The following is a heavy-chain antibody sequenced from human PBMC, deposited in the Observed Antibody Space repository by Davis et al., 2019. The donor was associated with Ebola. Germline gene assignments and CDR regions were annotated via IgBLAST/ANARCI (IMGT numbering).Heavy chain of an antibody. V-gene: IGHV6-1*01. J-gene: IGHJ6*04. CDR3: ARGWLRAGMDV. CDR1: GDSVFGKNGA. D-gene: IGHD5-18*01. CDR2: TYYTSKWYN. Sequence: HSQTLSLTCAISGDSVFGKNGAWNWIRQSPSRGLEWLGRTYYTSKWYNDYAGSVKSRITINPDTSKNQFSLQLNSVTPEDTALYYCARGWLRAGMDVWGEGTTVTVSS.